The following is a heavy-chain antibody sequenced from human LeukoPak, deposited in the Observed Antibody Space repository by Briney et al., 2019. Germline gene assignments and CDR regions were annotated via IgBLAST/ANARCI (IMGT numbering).Heavy chain of an antibody. CDR3: ARLRGPTVTPYYYYYMDV. Sequence: SETLSLTCTVSGGSISSSSYYWGWIRQPPGKGLEWIGSIYYSGSTYYNPSLKSRVTISVDTSKNQFSLKLSSVTAADTAVYYCARLRGPTVTPYYYYYMDVWAKGPRSPSP. D-gene: IGHD4-17*01. J-gene: IGHJ6*03. CDR1: GGSISSSSYY. CDR2: IYYSGST. V-gene: IGHV4-39*01.